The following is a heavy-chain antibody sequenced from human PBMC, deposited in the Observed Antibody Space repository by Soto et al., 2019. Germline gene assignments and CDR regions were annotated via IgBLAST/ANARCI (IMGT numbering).Heavy chain of an antibody. V-gene: IGHV1-46*01. CDR2: INPSGGST. D-gene: IGHD6-13*01. J-gene: IGHJ6*02. Sequence: GASVKVSCKASGYTFTSYYMHWVRQAPGQGLEWMGIINPSGGSTSYAQKFQGRVTMTRDTSTSTVYMELSSLRSEDTAVYYCAGPAYGYSRARTIYYYYGMDVWGQGTTVTVSS. CDR3: AGPAYGYSRARTIYYYYGMDV. CDR1: GYTFTSYY.